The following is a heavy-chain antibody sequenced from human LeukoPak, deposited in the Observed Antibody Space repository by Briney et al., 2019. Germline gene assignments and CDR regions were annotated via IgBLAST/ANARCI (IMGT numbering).Heavy chain of an antibody. V-gene: IGHV1-46*01. Sequence: ASVKVSCKASGYTFTDHFMHWVRQAPGQGLEWMGIINPSGGSTSYAQKFQGRVTMTRDMSTSTVYMELSSLRSDDTAVYYCARGGSYLSAFDIWGQGTMVTVSS. J-gene: IGHJ3*02. D-gene: IGHD1-26*01. CDR1: GYTFTDHF. CDR2: INPSGGST. CDR3: ARGGSYLSAFDI.